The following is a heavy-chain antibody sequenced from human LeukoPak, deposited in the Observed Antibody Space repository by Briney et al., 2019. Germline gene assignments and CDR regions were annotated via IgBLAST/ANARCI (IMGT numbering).Heavy chain of an antibody. Sequence: SGPTLVKPTQTLTLTCTFSGFSLSTSGVGVGWIRQPPGKALEWLALIYWDDDKRYSPSLKSRLTITMDTSKNQVVLTMTNMDPVDTATYYCAHSDRNGPYYYYYYMDVWGKGTTVTVSS. V-gene: IGHV2-5*02. CDR2: IYWDDDK. CDR1: GFSLSTSGVG. J-gene: IGHJ6*03. D-gene: IGHD2-8*01. CDR3: AHSDRNGPYYYYYYMDV.